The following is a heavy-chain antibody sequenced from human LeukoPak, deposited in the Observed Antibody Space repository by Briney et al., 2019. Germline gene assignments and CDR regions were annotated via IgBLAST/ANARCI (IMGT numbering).Heavy chain of an antibody. Sequence: GGSLRLSCAASGFTFSSYAMTWVRQAPGKGLEWVSSISSSGGSTYYADSVRGRFTISRDNSKNTLYLQMNSLRAEDTGVYYCAKDLSSGSRRAYWGQGTLVTVSS. CDR3: AKDLSSGSRRAY. J-gene: IGHJ4*02. D-gene: IGHD6-19*01. CDR1: GFTFSSYA. V-gene: IGHV3-23*01. CDR2: ISSSGGST.